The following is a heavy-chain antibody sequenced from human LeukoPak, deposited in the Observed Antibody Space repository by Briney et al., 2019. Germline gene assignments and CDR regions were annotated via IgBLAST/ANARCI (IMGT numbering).Heavy chain of an antibody. CDR1: GYTFTSYY. Sequence: ASVKASCKASGYTFTSYYMHWVRQAPGQGLEWMGIINPSGGSTSYAQKFQGRVTMTRDTSTSTVYMELSSLRSEDTAVYYCARDPHGDYYFDYWGQGTLVTVSS. CDR2: INPSGGST. CDR3: ARDPHGDYYFDY. V-gene: IGHV1-46*01. J-gene: IGHJ4*02. D-gene: IGHD4-17*01.